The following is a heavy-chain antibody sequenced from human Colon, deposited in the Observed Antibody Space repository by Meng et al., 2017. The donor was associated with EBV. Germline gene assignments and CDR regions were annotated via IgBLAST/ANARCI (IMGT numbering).Heavy chain of an antibody. V-gene: IGHV4-30-4*01. D-gene: IGHD2-21*02. J-gene: IGHJ4*02. CDR3: ARGDLDGDCYYCLDF. CDR1: XGSISSGDYY. CDR2: IYHSGRT. Sequence: QVQLQESGPGLVKPSQTLSLTCTVXXGSISSGDYYWSWIRQPPGKGLEWIGEIYHSGRTNYNPSVKSRVSMSVDKSQNHFSLRLSSVTAADSAIYSCARGDLDGDCYYCLDFWGQGALVTVSS.